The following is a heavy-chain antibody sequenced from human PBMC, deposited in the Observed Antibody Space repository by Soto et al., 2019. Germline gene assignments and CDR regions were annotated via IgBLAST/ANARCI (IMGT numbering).Heavy chain of an antibody. V-gene: IGHV3-21*01. D-gene: IGHD4-17*01. Sequence: EVQLVESGGGLVKPGGSLRLSCAASGFTFSSYSMNWVRQAPGKGLEWVSSISSSSSYIYYADSVKGRFTISRDNAKNSLYLQMNSLRAEDTAVYYCARDSTVTLNWFDPWGQGTLVTVSS. CDR1: GFTFSSYS. CDR2: ISSSSSYI. J-gene: IGHJ5*02. CDR3: ARDSTVTLNWFDP.